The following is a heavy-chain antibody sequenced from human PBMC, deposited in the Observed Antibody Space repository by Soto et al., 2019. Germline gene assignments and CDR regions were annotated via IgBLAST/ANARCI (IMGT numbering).Heavy chain of an antibody. CDR3: AVTVVPAAIEDYYGMDV. V-gene: IGHV4-31*03. D-gene: IGHD2-2*01. CDR2: IYYSGST. J-gene: IGHJ6*02. Sequence: SETLSLTCTVSGGSISSGGYYWSWIRQHPGKGLEWIGYIYYSGSTYYNPSLKSRVTISVDTSKNQFSLKLSSVTAADTAVYYCAVTVVPAAIEDYYGMDVWGQGTTVTVSS. CDR1: GGSISSGGYY.